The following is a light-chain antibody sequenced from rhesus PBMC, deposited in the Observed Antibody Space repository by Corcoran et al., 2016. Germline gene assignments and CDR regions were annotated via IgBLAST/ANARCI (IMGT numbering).Light chain of an antibody. J-gene: IGLJ3*01. CDR2: DVS. V-gene: IGLV2-23*01. Sequence: QAALTPPPSVSGSPGQSVTISCTGTSSDIGGYNYVSWYQQHPGKAPKLMIYDVSKRPSGVSDRFSGSKSGNTASLTISGLQTDDEADYYCSSYGGTNTYVLFGGGTRLTVL. CDR1: SSDIGGYNY. CDR3: SSYGGTNTYVL.